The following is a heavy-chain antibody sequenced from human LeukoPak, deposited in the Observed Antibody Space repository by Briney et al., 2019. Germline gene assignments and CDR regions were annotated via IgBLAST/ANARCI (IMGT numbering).Heavy chain of an antibody. D-gene: IGHD6-6*01. CDR1: GYSFSSLW. CDR2: IYPGDSDT. Sequence: GESLKISCKGSGYSFSSLWIGWVRQMPGKGLEWMGIIYPGDSDTRYSPSFQGQVTISADKSTSTAYLQWSSLKASDTAMYYCARHTKYSSSSRVFDYWGQGTLVTVSS. V-gene: IGHV5-51*01. CDR3: ARHTKYSSSSRVFDY. J-gene: IGHJ4*02.